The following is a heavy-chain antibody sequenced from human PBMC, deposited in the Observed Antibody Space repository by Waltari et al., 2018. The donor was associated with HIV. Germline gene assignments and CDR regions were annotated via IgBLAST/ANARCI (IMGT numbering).Heavy chain of an antibody. Sequence: EVPLVESGGGLVQPGRSLRLSCAASGFTFDDYAMPWVRQAPGKGLEWVGGISWNIGSIVYEESVKGRFTISRDNAKNSVYLEMNSLRTEYTALYYCAKGPFDYWGQGTLVTVSS. V-gene: IGHV3-9*01. CDR2: ISWNIGSI. J-gene: IGHJ4*02. CDR3: AKGPFDY. CDR1: GFTFDDYA.